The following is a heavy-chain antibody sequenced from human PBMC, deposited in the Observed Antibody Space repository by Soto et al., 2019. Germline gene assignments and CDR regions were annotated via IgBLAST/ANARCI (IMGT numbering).Heavy chain of an antibody. CDR2: IYYSGST. Sequence: PSETLSLTCTVSGGSISSGGYYWSWIRQHPGKGLEWIGYIYYSGSTYYNPSLKSRVTISVDTSKNQFSLKLSSVTVADTAVYYCARDRFLYDSSVGFDIWGQGTMVTVSS. V-gene: IGHV4-31*03. CDR1: GGSISSGGYY. J-gene: IGHJ3*02. D-gene: IGHD3-22*01. CDR3: ARDRFLYDSSVGFDI.